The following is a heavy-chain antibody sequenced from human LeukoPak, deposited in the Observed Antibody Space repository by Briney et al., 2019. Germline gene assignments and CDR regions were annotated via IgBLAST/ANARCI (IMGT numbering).Heavy chain of an antibody. CDR3: ARGAWYSSSWYEYFQH. CDR2: IYYSGSN. V-gene: IGHV4-59*01. Sequence: SETLSLTCTVSGGSISSYYWSWIRQPPGKGLEWIGYIYYSGSNNYNPSLKSRVTISVDTPKNQISLKLTSVTAADTAVYYCARGAWYSSSWYEYFQHWGQGTLVTVSS. CDR1: GGSISSYY. D-gene: IGHD6-13*01. J-gene: IGHJ1*01.